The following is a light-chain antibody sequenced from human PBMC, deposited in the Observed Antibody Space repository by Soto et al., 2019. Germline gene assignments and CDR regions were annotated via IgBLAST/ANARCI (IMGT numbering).Light chain of an antibody. Sequence: DIVMTHSPDSLAVSLGERATINCKSSQSVLFSSNNKNYLAWYQQKPGQPPKLLIYWASTRESGVPDRVSGSGSGTDFTLTISALQAEDVAVYYCQQYHTTPLSVGGGTKVEI. CDR1: QSVLFSSNNKNY. V-gene: IGKV4-1*01. J-gene: IGKJ4*01. CDR2: WAS. CDR3: QQYHTTPLS.